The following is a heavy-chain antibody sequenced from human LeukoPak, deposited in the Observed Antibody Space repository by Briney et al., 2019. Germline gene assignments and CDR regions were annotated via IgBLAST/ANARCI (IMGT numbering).Heavy chain of an antibody. V-gene: IGHV3-30-3*01. J-gene: IGHJ4*02. CDR3: ARVLSKLGYCSGGSCYTFDY. D-gene: IGHD2-15*01. Sequence: GRSLRLSCAASGFTFSSYAMHWVRQAPGKGLEWVAVISYDGSNEYYADSVKGRFTISRDNSKNTLYLQMNSLRAEDTAVYYCARVLSKLGYCSGGSCYTFDYWGQGTLVTVSS. CDR1: GFTFSSYA. CDR2: ISYDGSNE.